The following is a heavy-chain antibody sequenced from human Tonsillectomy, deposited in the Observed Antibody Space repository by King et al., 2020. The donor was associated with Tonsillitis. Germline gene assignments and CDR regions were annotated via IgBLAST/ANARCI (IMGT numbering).Heavy chain of an antibody. CDR3: ARGWTGTVTTPPRRGYNWFDP. J-gene: IGHJ5*02. CDR1: GYIFAGYY. V-gene: IGHV1-2*02. D-gene: IGHD3/OR15-3a*01. CDR2: INPDSGGT. Sequence: VQLVQSGAEVKKPGASMKVSCKASGYIFAGYYLHWLRQAPGQGLEWMGWINPDSGGTNYAQKFQGRVTMTRDTSISTASMELSRLRSDDTAVYYCARGWTGTVTTPPRRGYNWFDPWGQGTLVTVSS.